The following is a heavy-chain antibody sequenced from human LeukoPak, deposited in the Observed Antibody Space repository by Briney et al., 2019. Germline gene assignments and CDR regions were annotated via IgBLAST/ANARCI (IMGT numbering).Heavy chain of an antibody. CDR2: ISGSGGST. J-gene: IGHJ6*03. V-gene: IGHV3-23*01. D-gene: IGHD3-16*01. Sequence: PGGSLRLSCAAAGFTFSSYAMSWVRQAPGKGLEWVSVISGSGGSTYYADSVKGRFTISRDNSKNTLYLQMNSLRAEDTAVYYCARALGMNYYYYYMDVWGKGTTVTISS. CDR1: GFTFSSYA. CDR3: ARALGMNYYYYYMDV.